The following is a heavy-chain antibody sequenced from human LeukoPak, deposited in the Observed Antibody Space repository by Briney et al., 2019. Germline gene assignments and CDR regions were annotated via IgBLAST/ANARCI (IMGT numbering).Heavy chain of an antibody. CDR2: ISSSSSTI. V-gene: IGHV3-48*04. CDR1: GFTFSSYS. D-gene: IGHD4-17*01. CDR3: ARLNYGDYRARFDY. Sequence: TGGSLRLSCAASGFTFSSYSMNWVRQAPGKGLEWVSYISSSSSTIYYADSVKGRFTISRDNAKNSLYLQMNSLRAEDTAVYYCARLNYGDYRARFDYWGQGTLVTVSS. J-gene: IGHJ4*02.